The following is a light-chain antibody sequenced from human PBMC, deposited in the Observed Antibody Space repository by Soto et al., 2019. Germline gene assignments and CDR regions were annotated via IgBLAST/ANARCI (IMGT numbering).Light chain of an antibody. CDR3: QPSYSTHPA. J-gene: IGKJ3*01. Sequence: DIQMTQSPSSLSAAVGDRVTSACRASQSISSYLNWYQQKPGKDPKLLIYAASSLQSGVPSSFSDSGSGTASTLTNSTLQPEDVANSDCQPSYSTHPAFGPGTKVDGK. V-gene: IGKV1-39*01. CDR1: QSISSY. CDR2: AAS.